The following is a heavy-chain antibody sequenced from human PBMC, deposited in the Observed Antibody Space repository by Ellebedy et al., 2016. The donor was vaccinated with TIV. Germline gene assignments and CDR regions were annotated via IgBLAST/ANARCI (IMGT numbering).Heavy chain of an antibody. CDR3: ARDLYDYVWGSYRYTSFYYYYYGMDV. D-gene: IGHD3-16*02. CDR1: GFTFSSYA. CDR2: ISGSGGST. Sequence: GGSLRLXXAASGFTFSSYAMHWVRQAPGKGLEWVSAISGSGGSTYYADSVKGRFTISRDNSKNTLYLQMNSLRAEDTAVYYCARDLYDYVWGSYRYTSFYYYYYGMDVWGQGTTVTVSS. J-gene: IGHJ6*02. V-gene: IGHV3-23*01.